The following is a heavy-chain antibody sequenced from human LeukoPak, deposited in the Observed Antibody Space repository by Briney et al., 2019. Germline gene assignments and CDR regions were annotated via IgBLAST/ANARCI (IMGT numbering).Heavy chain of an antibody. CDR2: INPNSGGT. CDR1: GYTFTGYY. CDR3: ARALWFGDLSDY. J-gene: IGHJ4*02. D-gene: IGHD3-10*01. Sequence: ASVEVSCKASGYTFTGYYMHWVRQAPGQGLEWMGWINPNSGGTNYAQKFQGRVTMTRDTSISTAYMELSRLRSDDTAVYYCARALWFGDLSDYWGQGTLVTVSS. V-gene: IGHV1-2*02.